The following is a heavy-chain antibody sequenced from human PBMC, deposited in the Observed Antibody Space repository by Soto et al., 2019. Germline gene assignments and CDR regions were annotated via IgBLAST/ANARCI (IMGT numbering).Heavy chain of an antibody. CDR1: GGTISSYY. CDR3: ARGQRFSDWFDP. J-gene: IGHJ5*02. Sequence: SETLSLTCTVSGGTISSYYWTWIRQPAGKGLEWIGRIYSSGSTKYNPSLQSRVTMSLDTSKNQFSLRLTSVTAADTAVYYCARGQRFSDWFDPWGQGTLVTVSS. CDR2: IYSSGST. V-gene: IGHV4-4*07. D-gene: IGHD3-3*01.